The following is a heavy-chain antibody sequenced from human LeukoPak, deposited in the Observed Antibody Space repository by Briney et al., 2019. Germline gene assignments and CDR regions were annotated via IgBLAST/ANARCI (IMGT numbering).Heavy chain of an antibody. J-gene: IGHJ5*02. Sequence: SETLSLTCAVSGYSISSGYRWGWIRQPPGKGLEWIGSIFHSGTTYNSPSLKSRLTISIDTSKNHFSLKLSSVTAADTAVYYCAGGLGITFGGVIALNWFDPWGQGTLVTVSS. CDR1: GYSISSGYR. D-gene: IGHD3-16*02. CDR2: IFHSGTT. CDR3: AGGLGITFGGVIALNWFDP. V-gene: IGHV4-38-2*01.